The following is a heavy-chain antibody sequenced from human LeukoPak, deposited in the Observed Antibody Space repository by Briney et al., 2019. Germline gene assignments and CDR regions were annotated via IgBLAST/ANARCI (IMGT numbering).Heavy chain of an antibody. J-gene: IGHJ4*02. CDR3: ATAFGSGRTSAYFDY. CDR2: FDPEDGET. CDR1: GYTLTELS. D-gene: IGHD3-10*01. V-gene: IGHV1-24*01. Sequence: ASVKVSCKVSGYTLTELSMHWVRQAPGKGLEWMGGFDPEDGETIYAQKLQGRVTMTEDTSTDTAYMELSSLRSEDTAVYYCATAFGSGRTSAYFDYWGQGTLVTVSS.